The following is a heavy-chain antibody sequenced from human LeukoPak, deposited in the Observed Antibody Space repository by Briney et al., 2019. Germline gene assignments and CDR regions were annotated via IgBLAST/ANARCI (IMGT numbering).Heavy chain of an antibody. CDR1: GYTFTNYA. CDR2: IIPIFGTA. V-gene: IGHV1-69*06. CDR3: ARGSDVDTAMVTSYYYYMDV. J-gene: IGHJ6*03. D-gene: IGHD5-18*01. Sequence: GASVKVSCKTSGYTFTNYAISWVRQAPGQGLEWMGGIIPIFGTANYAQKFQGRVTITADKSTSTAYMELSSLRSEDTAVYYCARGSDVDTAMVTSYYYYMDVWGKGTTVTVSS.